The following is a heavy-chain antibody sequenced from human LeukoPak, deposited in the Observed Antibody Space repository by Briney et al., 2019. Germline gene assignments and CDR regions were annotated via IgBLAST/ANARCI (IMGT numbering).Heavy chain of an antibody. CDR3: ARDMRRSSDADYYYYGMNV. Sequence: GGSLRLSCAASGFTFSSYAMHWVRQAPGKGLEWVAVISYDGSNKYYADSVKGRFTISRDNSKNTLYLQMNSLRAEDTAVYYCARDMRRSSDADYYYYGMNVWGQGTTVTVSS. D-gene: IGHD6-6*01. J-gene: IGHJ6*02. CDR1: GFTFSSYA. V-gene: IGHV3-30*04. CDR2: ISYDGSNK.